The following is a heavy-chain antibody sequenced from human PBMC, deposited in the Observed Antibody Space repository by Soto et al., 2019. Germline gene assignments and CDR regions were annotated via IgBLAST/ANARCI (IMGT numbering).Heavy chain of an antibody. CDR1: GYTFTTYA. D-gene: IGHD3-22*01. J-gene: IGHJ4*02. CDR3: VRKRKIVVNYFDY. Sequence: ASVKVSCKASGYTFTTYAMHWVRQAPGQRLEWMGWINAGNGNTKYSQKFQGRVTITRDTSASTAYMELSSLRSEDMVVYSCVRKRKIVVNYFDYWGQGTLVTVSS. V-gene: IGHV1-3*01. CDR2: INAGNGNT.